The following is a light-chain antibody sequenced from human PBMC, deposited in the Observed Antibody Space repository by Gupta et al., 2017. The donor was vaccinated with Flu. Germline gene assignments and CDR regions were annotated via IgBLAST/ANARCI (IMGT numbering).Light chain of an antibody. CDR1: QSISSW. Sequence: DIQMAQSPSTLSASVGDRVTITCRASQSISSWLAWYQQKPGKAPKLLIYKASSLESGVPSRFSGSGSGTEFTLTISSLQPDDFATYYCQQYNSYPYTFGQGTKLEIK. CDR2: KAS. J-gene: IGKJ2*01. CDR3: QQYNSYPYT. V-gene: IGKV1-5*03.